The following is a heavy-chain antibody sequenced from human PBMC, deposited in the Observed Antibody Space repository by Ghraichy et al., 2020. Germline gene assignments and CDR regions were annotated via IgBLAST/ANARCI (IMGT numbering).Heavy chain of an antibody. CDR2: ISSSSSYI. V-gene: IGHV3-21*01. D-gene: IGHD6-6*01. Sequence: GGSLRLSCAASGFTFSSYSMNWVRQAPGKGLEWVSSISSSSSYIYYADSVKGRFTISRDNAKNSLYLQMNSLRAEDTAVYYCARALIAAPAPIDYWGQGTLVTVSS. CDR1: GFTFSSYS. J-gene: IGHJ4*02. CDR3: ARALIAAPAPIDY.